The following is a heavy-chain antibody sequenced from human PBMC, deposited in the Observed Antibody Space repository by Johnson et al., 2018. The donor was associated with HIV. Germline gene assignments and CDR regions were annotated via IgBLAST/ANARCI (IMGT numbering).Heavy chain of an antibody. Sequence: QVQLVESGGGVVQPGGSLRLSCAASGFTFSSYGMHWVRQAPGKGLEWVAFIRYDGSNKYYADSVKGRFTISRDNSKNTLYLQMNSLRAEDTAVYYCAKEWLYDALDIWGQGTMVTVSS. V-gene: IGHV3-30*02. CDR3: AKEWLYDALDI. CDR1: GFTFSSYG. J-gene: IGHJ3*02. CDR2: IRYDGSNK. D-gene: IGHD3-22*01.